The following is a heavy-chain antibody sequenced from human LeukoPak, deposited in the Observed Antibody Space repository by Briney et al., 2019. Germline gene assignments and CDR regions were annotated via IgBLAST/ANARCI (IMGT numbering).Heavy chain of an antibody. J-gene: IGHJ3*02. D-gene: IGHD3-10*01. V-gene: IGHV4-38-2*01. CDR2: IYHSGST. CDR3: ARPAGSFGSDAFDI. CDR1: GYSISSGYY. Sequence: SETLSLTCAVSGYSISSGYYWGWIRQPPGKGLEWIGSIYHSGSTYYNPSLKSRVTISVDTSKNQFSLKLSSVTAADTAVYYCARPAGSFGSDAFDIWGQGTMVTVSS.